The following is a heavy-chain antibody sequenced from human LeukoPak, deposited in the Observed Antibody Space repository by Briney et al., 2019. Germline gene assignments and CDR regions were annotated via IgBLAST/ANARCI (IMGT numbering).Heavy chain of an antibody. Sequence: GGSLRLSCAASGFTFSSYWMSWVRQAPGKGLEWATNIKQDGSEKYYVDSVKGRFTISRDNAKNSLYLQLNSLRAEDTAVYYCARDTYYDFWSGYYSGGLDYWGQGTLVTVSS. V-gene: IGHV3-7*01. CDR1: GFTFSSYW. CDR2: IKQDGSEK. D-gene: IGHD3-3*01. J-gene: IGHJ4*02. CDR3: ARDTYYDFWSGYYSGGLDY.